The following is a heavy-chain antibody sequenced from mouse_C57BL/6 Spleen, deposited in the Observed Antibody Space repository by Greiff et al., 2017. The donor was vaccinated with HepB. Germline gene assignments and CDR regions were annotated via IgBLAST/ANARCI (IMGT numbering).Heavy chain of an antibody. V-gene: IGHV5-9-1*02. J-gene: IGHJ4*01. CDR3: TKEVGAAQATAYAMDY. CDR2: ISSGGDYI. Sequence: EVHLVESGEGLVKPGGSLKLSCAASGFTFSSYAMSWVRQTPEKRLEWVAYISSGGDYIYYADTVKGRFTISRDNARNTLYLQMSSLKSEDTAMYYCTKEVGAAQATAYAMDYWGQGTSVTVSS. CDR1: GFTFSSYA. D-gene: IGHD3-2*02.